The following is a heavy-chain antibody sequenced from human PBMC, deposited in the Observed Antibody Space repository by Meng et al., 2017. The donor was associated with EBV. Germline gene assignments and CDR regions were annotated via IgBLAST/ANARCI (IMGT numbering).Heavy chain of an antibody. CDR3: ARGMRNFNF. CDR1: GYTFSSFG. V-gene: IGHV1-18*01. J-gene: IGHJ4*02. Sequence: QGQLGQSGAEVKKPGASVKVSCKASGYTFSSFGISWVRQAPGQGPEWMGWISAYNGDTKYAQKFQGRVTVTTDTSTSTAYMELRSLRRDDTAVYYCARGMRNFNFWGQGTLVTVSS. CDR2: ISAYNGDT.